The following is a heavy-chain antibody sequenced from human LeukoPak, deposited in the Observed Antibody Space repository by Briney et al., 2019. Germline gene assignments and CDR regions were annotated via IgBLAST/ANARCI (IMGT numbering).Heavy chain of an antibody. D-gene: IGHD3-3*01. CDR2: IYYSGST. Sequence: PSETLSLTCTVSGGSISSSSYYWGWIRQPPGKGLEWIGSIYYSGSTYYNPSLKSRVTISVDTSKNQFSLKLSSVTAADTAVYYCASLTIFGVVITPLYMDVWGKGTTVTVSS. CDR1: GGSISSSSYY. CDR3: ASLTIFGVVITPLYMDV. J-gene: IGHJ6*03. V-gene: IGHV4-39*01.